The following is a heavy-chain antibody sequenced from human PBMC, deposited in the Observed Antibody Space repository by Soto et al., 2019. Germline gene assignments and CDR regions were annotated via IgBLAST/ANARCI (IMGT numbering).Heavy chain of an antibody. J-gene: IGHJ4*02. CDR2: ISAYNGNT. V-gene: IGHV1-18*01. CDR3: ARDFGNIVVVTAPSY. Sequence: ASVPVSCPASGSTFPSYGIIWVRQAPGQGLEWMGWISAYNGNTNYAQKLQGRVTMTTDTSTSTAYMELRSLRSDDTAVYYCARDFGNIVVVTAPSYWGQGTLVTVSS. CDR1: GSTFPSYG. D-gene: IGHD2-21*02.